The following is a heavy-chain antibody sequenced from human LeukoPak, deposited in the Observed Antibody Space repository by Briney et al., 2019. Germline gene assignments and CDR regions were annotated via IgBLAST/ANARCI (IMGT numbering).Heavy chain of an antibody. CDR3: ARVPPFSYYDSSGYYLLMDV. V-gene: IGHV4-34*01. D-gene: IGHD3-22*01. CDR2: INHSGST. J-gene: IGHJ6*03. Sequence: SETLSLTCAVYGGSFSGYYWSWIRQPPGKGLEWIGEINHSGSTNYNPSLKSRVTISVDTSKNQFSLKLSSVTAADTAVYYCARVPPFSYYDSSGYYLLMDVWGKGTTVTISS. CDR1: GGSFSGYY.